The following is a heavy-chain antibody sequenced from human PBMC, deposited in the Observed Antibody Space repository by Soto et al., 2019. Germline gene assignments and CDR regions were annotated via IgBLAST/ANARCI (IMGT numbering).Heavy chain of an antibody. J-gene: IGHJ4*02. CDR1: GGSIRSYY. CDR2: IYYSGST. V-gene: IGHV4-59*01. Sequence: SETLSLTCTVSGGSIRSYYWSWIRQPPGKRLEWIGYIYYSGSTNYNPSLKSRVTISVDTSKNQFSLKLSSVTAADTAVYYCARGAYGSGSYLFDYWGQGTLVTVSS. CDR3: ARGAYGSGSYLFDY. D-gene: IGHD3-10*01.